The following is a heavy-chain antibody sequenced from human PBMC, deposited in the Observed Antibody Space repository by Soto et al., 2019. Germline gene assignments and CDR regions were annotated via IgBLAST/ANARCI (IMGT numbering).Heavy chain of an antibody. CDR2: ISSSSSTI. CDR3: ARPEYSSSSYGMDV. J-gene: IGHJ6*02. V-gene: IGHV3-48*02. D-gene: IGHD6-6*01. Sequence: TGGSLRLSCAAPGFTFSSYSMNWVRQAPGKGLEWVSYISSSSSTIYYADSVKGRFTISRDNAKNSLYLQMNSLRDEDTAVYYCARPEYSSSSYGMDVWGQGTTVTVSS. CDR1: GFTFSSYS.